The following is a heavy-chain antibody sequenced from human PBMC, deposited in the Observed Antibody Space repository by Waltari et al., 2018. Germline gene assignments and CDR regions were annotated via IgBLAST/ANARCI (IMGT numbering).Heavy chain of an antibody. CDR1: EYTFTSSY. CDR3: ARGSRLGSGTFFPTATDN. Sequence: QVQLVQSGAEVKKPGASVKISCKTSEYTFTSSYMHWVRQATGQGPGWMGGLNPNSGNKGYAPKFQGRFTITMDTSISTAYMELSSLRSDDTAVYYCARGSRLGSGTFFPTATDNWAQGTPVTVSS. V-gene: IGHV1-8*02. CDR2: LNPNSGNK. J-gene: IGHJ4*02. D-gene: IGHD3-10*01.